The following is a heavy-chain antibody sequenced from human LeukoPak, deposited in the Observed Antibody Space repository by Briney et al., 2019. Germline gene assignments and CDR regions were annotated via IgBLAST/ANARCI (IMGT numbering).Heavy chain of an antibody. V-gene: IGHV3-66*01. Sequence: GGSLRLSCAASGFTFSSYAMTWVRQSPGKGLEWVSVIYSGGSTYYADSVKGRFTISRDNSKNTLYLQMSSLRAEDTAVYYCAREVYYWGQGTLVTVSS. J-gene: IGHJ4*02. CDR2: IYSGGST. CDR3: AREVYY. CDR1: GFTFSSYA.